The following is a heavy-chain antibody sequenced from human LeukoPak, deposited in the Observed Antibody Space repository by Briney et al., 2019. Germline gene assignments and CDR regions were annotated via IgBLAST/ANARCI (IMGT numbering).Heavy chain of an antibody. CDR3: ARVSAPPDYGDYVSENWFDP. J-gene: IGHJ5*02. V-gene: IGHV1-18*01. D-gene: IGHD4-17*01. Sequence: GASVKVSCKASGYTFTSYGINWVRQAPGQGLEWMGWISAYNKRNYAQKFQGRVTMTTDTSTSTAYMELRNLRSDDTAVYHCARVSAPPDYGDYVSENWFDPWGQGTLVTVSS. CDR2: ISAYNKR. CDR1: GYTFTSYG.